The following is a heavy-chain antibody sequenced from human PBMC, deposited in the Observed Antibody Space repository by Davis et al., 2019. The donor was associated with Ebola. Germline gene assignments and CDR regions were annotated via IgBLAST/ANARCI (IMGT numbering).Heavy chain of an antibody. D-gene: IGHD2-2*03. V-gene: IGHV3-21*01. CDR2: IDSASNAI. CDR1: GFLFGTYT. CDR3: ARDLSWILFDY. Sequence: GESLKISCAASGFLFGTYTMNWVRQAPGQGLEWVASIDSASNAIHYADASQGRFTVSRDNAKNTLYLQMNSLRAEDTAVYYCARDLSWILFDYWGQGTLVTVS. J-gene: IGHJ4*02.